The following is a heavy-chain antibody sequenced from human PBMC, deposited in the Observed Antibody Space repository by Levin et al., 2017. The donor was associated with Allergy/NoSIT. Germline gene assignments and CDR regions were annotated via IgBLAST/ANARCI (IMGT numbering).Heavy chain of an antibody. V-gene: IGHV3-33*01. CDR2: VWYDGSNQ. Sequence: GESLKISCAASGFTFSSYAMHWVRQAPGKGLEWVAAVWYDGSNQYYADSVRGRFTISRDRSKNTLYLQMDFLRAEDTAFYYCARVDTSGAYDPKPLDYWGQGTLVTVSS. J-gene: IGHJ4*02. D-gene: IGHD3-22*01. CDR3: ARVDTSGAYDPKPLDY. CDR1: GFTFSSYA.